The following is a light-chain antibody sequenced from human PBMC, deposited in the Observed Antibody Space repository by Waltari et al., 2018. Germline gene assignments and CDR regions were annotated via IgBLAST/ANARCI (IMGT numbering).Light chain of an antibody. V-gene: IGKV1-5*03. Sequence: DIQMTQSPTTLSASLGDRVTITCRASPSINNQLAWYQQKPGKGPKLLMYKASSLESGGPSRFSGSGSGTEFTLTISSLQPDDFATYYCQQYQSYWTFGQGTKVEIK. CDR2: KAS. CDR1: PSINNQ. CDR3: QQYQSYWT. J-gene: IGKJ1*01.